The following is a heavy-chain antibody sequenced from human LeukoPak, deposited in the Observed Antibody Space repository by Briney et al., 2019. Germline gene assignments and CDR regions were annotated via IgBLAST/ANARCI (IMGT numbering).Heavy chain of an antibody. V-gene: IGHV4-59*01. D-gene: IGHD1-26*01. CDR1: GGSISSYY. CDR3: ARYSGSYPHDAFDI. J-gene: IGHJ3*02. CDR2: IYYSGST. Sequence: SETLSLTCTVSGGSISSYYWSWIRQPPGKGLEWIGYIYYSGSTSYNPSLKSRVTISVDTSKNHFSLKLSSVTAAVTAVYYCARYSGSYPHDAFDIWGQGTMVTVSS.